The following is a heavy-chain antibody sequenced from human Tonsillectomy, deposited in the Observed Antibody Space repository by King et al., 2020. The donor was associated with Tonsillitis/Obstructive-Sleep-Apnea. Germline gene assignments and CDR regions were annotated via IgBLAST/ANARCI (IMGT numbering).Heavy chain of an antibody. CDR1: GGSFSGYY. CDR2: INHSGST. J-gene: IGHJ4*02. V-gene: IGHV4-34*01. Sequence: VQLQQWGAGLLKPSETLSLTCDVYGGSFSGYYWSWIRQPPGKGLEWMGEINHSGSTNYNPSLKSRVTISVDTSKNQFSLKLSSVTAADTAVYYFTTGLAGYWGQGTLVTVSS. D-gene: IGHD1-14*01. CDR3: TTGLAGY.